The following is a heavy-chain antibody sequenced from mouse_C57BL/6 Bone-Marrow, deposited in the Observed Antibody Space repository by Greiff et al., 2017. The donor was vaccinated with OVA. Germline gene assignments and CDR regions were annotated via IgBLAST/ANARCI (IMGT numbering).Heavy chain of an antibody. CDR3: ARGWFAY. Sequence: QVQLLQSGPELVKPGASVKISCKASGYSFTSYYIHWVKQRPGQGLEWIGWIYPGSGNTKYNEKFKGKATLTADTSSSTAYMQLSSLTSEDSAVYYCARGWFAYWGQGTLVTVSA. V-gene: IGHV1-66*01. J-gene: IGHJ3*01. CDR1: GYSFTSYY. CDR2: IYPGSGNT.